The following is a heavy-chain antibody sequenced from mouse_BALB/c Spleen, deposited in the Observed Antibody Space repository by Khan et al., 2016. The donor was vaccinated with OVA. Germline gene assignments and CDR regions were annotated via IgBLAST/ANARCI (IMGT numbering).Heavy chain of an antibody. Sequence: EVKLEESGGGLVRPGGSLKLSCAASGFSFSSYSMSWVRQTPEKRLEWVATISSGGSYTYYPDSVKGRFTISRDNAKNTQHLQVNSLRSEDTAMYYCTEHRGCYGSSPYFDYWGQGTTLTVAA. CDR3: TEHRGCYGSSPYFDY. D-gene: IGHD1-1*01. CDR1: GFSFSSYS. V-gene: IGHV5-6-4*01. J-gene: IGHJ2*01. CDR2: ISSGGSYT.